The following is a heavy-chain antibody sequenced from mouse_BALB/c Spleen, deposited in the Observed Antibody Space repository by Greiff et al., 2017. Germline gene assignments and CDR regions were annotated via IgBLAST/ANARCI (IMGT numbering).Heavy chain of an antibody. CDR2: IDPYNGGT. D-gene: IGHD2-2*01. CDR3: SPYGYGPEFAY. Sequence: EVQLQQSGPELVKPGASVKVSCKASGYAFTSYNMYWVKQSHGKSLEWIGYIDPYNGGTSYNQKFKGKATLTVDKSSSTAYMHLNSLTSEDSAVYFCSPYGYGPEFAYWGQGTLVTVSA. J-gene: IGHJ3*01. V-gene: IGHV1S135*01. CDR1: GYAFTSYN.